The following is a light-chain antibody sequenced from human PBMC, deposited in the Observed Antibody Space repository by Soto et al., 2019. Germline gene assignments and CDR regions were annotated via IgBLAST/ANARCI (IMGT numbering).Light chain of an antibody. V-gene: IGKV1-39*01. CDR1: QSISSY. J-gene: IGKJ4*01. CDR3: QQTSSTPT. Sequence: DIQMTQYPSSLSASVGDRVTITCRASQSISSYLHWYQQKPGKAPKLLIYAASNLQSGVPSRFSGSGSGTDFTLTISNLQPEDFATYYCQQTSSTPTFGGGTKVDIK. CDR2: AAS.